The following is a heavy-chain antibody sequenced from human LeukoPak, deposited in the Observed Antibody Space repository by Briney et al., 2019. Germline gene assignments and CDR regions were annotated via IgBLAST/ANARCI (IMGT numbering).Heavy chain of an antibody. V-gene: IGHV1-18*01. CDR2: VSGYNGNT. CDR3: ARGWELHP. Sequence: ASVRVSCKATGYMFTSYVISWMRQAPGQGLEWMGWVSGYNGNTDYAQSLKGRVTMTTDTSTNTAYFDLGSLTSDDTAMYYCARGWELHPWGQGTLVTVSS. D-gene: IGHD1-26*01. CDR1: GYMFTSYV. J-gene: IGHJ5*02.